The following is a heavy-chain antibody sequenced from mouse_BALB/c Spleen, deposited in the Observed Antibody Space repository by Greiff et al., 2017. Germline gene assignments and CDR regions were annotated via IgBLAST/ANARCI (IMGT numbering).Heavy chain of an antibody. J-gene: IGHJ2*01. V-gene: IGHV1S34*01. D-gene: IGHD1-2*01. CDR3: ARSHYYGVWYFDD. CDR2: ISCYNGAT. Sequence: LVKTGASVKISCKASGYSFTGYYMHWVKQSHGKSLEWIGYISCYNGATSYNQKFKGKATFTVDTSSSTAYMQFNSLTSEDSAVYYCARSHYYGVWYFDDWGQGTTLTVSS. CDR1: GYSFTGYY.